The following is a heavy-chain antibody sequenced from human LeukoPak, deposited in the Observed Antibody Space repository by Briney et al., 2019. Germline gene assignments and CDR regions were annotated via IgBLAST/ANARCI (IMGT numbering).Heavy chain of an antibody. CDR1: GYTFTSYG. J-gene: IGHJ6*03. D-gene: IGHD6-13*01. CDR2: ISAYNGNT. Sequence: ASVKVSCKASGYTFTSYGISWVRQAPGQGLEWVGWISAYNGNTNYAQKLQGRVTMTTDTSTSTAYMELRSLRSDDTAVYYCARRSSFWYYMDVWGKGTTVTVSS. V-gene: IGHV1-18*01. CDR3: ARRSSFWYYMDV.